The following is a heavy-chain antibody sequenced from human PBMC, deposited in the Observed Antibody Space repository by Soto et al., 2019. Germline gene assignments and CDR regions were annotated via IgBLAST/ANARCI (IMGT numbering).Heavy chain of an antibody. CDR3: ARNRYGGYDFDF. V-gene: IGHV4-4*02. J-gene: IGHJ4*02. D-gene: IGHD5-12*01. CDR2: VSHSGST. Sequence: QVQLQESGPGLVKPSGTLSLTCAVSSGSITSSNWWSWFRQPPGKGLEWIGEVSHSGSTNYIPALKSRVTISVDKSRNQFSLRLNSVTAADTAVYYCARNRYGGYDFDFWGQGTLVTVSS. CDR1: SGSITSSNW.